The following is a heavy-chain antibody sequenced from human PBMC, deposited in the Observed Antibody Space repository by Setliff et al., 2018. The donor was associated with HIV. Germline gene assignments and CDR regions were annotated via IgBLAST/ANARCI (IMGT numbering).Heavy chain of an antibody. Sequence: SETLSLTCAVSGYSISSGYYWGWIRQPPGKGLEWIGSIYHSGSTYYNPSLKSRVTISVDTSKNQFSLKLSSVTAADTAVYYCARLRIAVAGTLYWYFDLWGRGTLVTV. J-gene: IGHJ2*01. D-gene: IGHD6-19*01. CDR2: IYHSGST. CDR1: GYSISSGYY. CDR3: ARLRIAVAGTLYWYFDL. V-gene: IGHV4-38-2*01.